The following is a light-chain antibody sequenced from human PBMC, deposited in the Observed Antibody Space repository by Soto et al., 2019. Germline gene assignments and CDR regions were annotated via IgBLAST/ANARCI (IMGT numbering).Light chain of an antibody. CDR2: GAS. Sequence: EIVLTQSPGTLSLSPGERVTLSCRASQSVSSSYLAWYQQKPGQAPRLLIYGASSRATGIPDRFSGSGSGKDFTLTISRLEPEDFAVYYCQQYGSSAFTFGPGTKVDIK. V-gene: IGKV3-20*01. CDR3: QQYGSSAFT. CDR1: QSVSSSY. J-gene: IGKJ3*01.